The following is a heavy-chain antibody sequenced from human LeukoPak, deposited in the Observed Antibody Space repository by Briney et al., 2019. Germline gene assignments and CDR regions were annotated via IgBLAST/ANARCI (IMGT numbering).Heavy chain of an antibody. V-gene: IGHV3-21*01. CDR3: ASNSLTRAKGTDY. CDR1: GFTFSSYS. Sequence: GGSLRLSCAASGFTFSSYSMNWVRQAPGKGLEWVSSISSSSSYIYYADSVKGRFAISRDNAKNSLFLQMDSLRVEDTAVYYCASNSLTRAKGTDYWGQGTLVTVSS. CDR2: ISSSSSYI. J-gene: IGHJ4*02. D-gene: IGHD3-9*01.